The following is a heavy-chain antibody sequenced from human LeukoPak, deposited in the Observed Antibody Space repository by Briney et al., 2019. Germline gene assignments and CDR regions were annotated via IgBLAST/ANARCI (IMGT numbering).Heavy chain of an antibody. Sequence: GGSLRLSCAASGFTFSSYSMSWVRQAPGKGLEWVSGTSDRGDYTYYADSVKGRFTISRDTSKNTLYLQMNGLTAEDTAMYYCARDSYQDYYGRFDPWGQGTLVIVSS. D-gene: IGHD3-10*01. J-gene: IGHJ5*02. CDR2: TSDRGDYT. V-gene: IGHV3-23*01. CDR3: ARDSYQDYYGRFDP. CDR1: GFTFSSYS.